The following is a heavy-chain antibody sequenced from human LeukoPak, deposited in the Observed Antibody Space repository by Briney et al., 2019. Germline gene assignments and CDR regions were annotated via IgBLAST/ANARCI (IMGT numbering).Heavy chain of an antibody. J-gene: IGHJ4*02. CDR1: GFTFSSYA. V-gene: IGHV3-30-3*01. Sequence: SGGSLRLSCAASGFTFSSYAMHWVRKAPGKGLEWVAVISYDGSNKYYADFVKGRFTISRDNSKNTLYLQMNSLRAEDTAVYYCARDLAPPYYDFWSGPDYWGQGTLVTVSS. D-gene: IGHD3-3*01. CDR3: ARDLAPPYYDFWSGPDY. CDR2: ISYDGSNK.